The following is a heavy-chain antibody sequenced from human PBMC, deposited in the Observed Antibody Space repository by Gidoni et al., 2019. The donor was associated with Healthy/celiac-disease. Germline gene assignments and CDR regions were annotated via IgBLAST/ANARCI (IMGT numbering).Heavy chain of an antibody. V-gene: IGHV1-69*01. CDR1: GGTFSSYA. D-gene: IGHD2-15*01. CDR2: IIPIFGTA. Sequence: QVQLVQSGAEVKKPGSSVKVSCTASGGTFSSYAISWVRQAPGEGLEWMGGIIPIFGTANYAQKFQGRVTITADESTSTAYMELSSLRSEDTAVYYCARGLGYCSGGSCYPGGYWGQGTLVTVSS. CDR3: ARGLGYCSGGSCYPGGY. J-gene: IGHJ4*02.